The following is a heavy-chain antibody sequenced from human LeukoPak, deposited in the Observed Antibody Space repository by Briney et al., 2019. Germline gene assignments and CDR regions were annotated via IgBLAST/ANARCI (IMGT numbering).Heavy chain of an antibody. V-gene: IGHV3-30*04. D-gene: IGHD2-2*01. CDR1: GFTFSNYA. J-gene: IGHJ6*03. CDR2: IFYDGSMQ. CDR3: AKDPRKVRVSVVPAARYMDV. Sequence: PGGSLRLSCAASGFTFSNYAMHWVRQAPGKGLGWVAVIFYDGSMQYYADSVEGRFTISRDNSENSLYLQMNSLRSEDTAVYYCAKDPRKVRVSVVPAARYMDVWGKGTTVTISS.